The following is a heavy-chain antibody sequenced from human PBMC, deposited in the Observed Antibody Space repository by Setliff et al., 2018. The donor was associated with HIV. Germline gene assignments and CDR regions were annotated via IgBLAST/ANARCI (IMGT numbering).Heavy chain of an antibody. D-gene: IGHD1-26*01. Sequence: GSLRLSCAASGFTFSNAWMSWVRQAPGKGLEWVGRIKSKTDGGTTDYAAPVKGRFTISRDDSKNTVYLQMNSLKTEDTAVYYCTTRLSGSYIPNWFDPWGQGTLVTVSS. CDR3: TTRLSGSYIPNWFDP. CDR2: IKSKTDGGTT. V-gene: IGHV3-15*01. J-gene: IGHJ5*02. CDR1: GFTFSNAW.